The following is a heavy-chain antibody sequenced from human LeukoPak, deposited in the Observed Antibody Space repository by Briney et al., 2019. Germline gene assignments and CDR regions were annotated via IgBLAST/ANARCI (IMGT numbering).Heavy chain of an antibody. D-gene: IGHD5-24*01. Sequence: SETLSLTCTVSGGSISSSSYYWGWIRQYPGKGLEWIGSIYYSGSTYYNPSLKSRVTISVDTSKNQFSLKLSSVTAADTAVYYCARWGRDGYNFDYWGQGTLVTVSS. J-gene: IGHJ4*02. CDR1: GGSISSSSYY. CDR2: IYYSGST. V-gene: IGHV4-39*07. CDR3: ARWGRDGYNFDY.